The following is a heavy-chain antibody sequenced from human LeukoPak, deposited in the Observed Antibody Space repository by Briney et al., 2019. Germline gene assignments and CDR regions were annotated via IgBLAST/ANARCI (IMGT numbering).Heavy chain of an antibody. J-gene: IGHJ4*02. CDR1: GFTFDDYG. CDR3: VRRYMATSAEDFDH. Sequence: GGSLRLSCAASGFTFDDYGMSWVRQAPGKGLEWVANIKQDASEICYVGSVKGRFTISRDNAKNSLYLQMNSLRAEDTAVYYCVRRYMATSAEDFDHWGQGTLVTVSS. CDR2: IKQDASEI. D-gene: IGHD5-24*01. V-gene: IGHV3-7*01.